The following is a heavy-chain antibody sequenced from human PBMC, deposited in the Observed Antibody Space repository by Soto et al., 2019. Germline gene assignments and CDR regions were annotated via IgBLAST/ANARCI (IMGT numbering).Heavy chain of an antibody. V-gene: IGHV3-48*01. D-gene: IGHD4-17*01. CDR1: GFTFSSHS. CDR3: ARDRYGDYVVNG. CDR2: ISSSGSTI. J-gene: IGHJ4*02. Sequence: EVQLVESGGGLVQPGGSLSLSCAASGFTFSSHSMNWVRQAPGKGLEWVSYISSSGSTIFYADSVKGRVTISRDSAKNALFLQMNNLRAEDTGVYYCARDRYGDYVVNGWGQGTLVTVSS.